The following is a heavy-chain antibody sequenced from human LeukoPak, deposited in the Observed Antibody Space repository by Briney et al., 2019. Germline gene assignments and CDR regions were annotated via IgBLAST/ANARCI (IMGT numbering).Heavy chain of an antibody. CDR1: GGSISSYY. CDR2: IYYSGST. J-gene: IGHJ4*02. D-gene: IGHD2-2*01. CDR3: ARACSSTSCPAS. Sequence: SETLSLTCTVSGGSISSYYWSWIRQPPGKGLEWIGYIYYSGSTNYNPSLKSRVTISVDTSKNQFSLKLSSVTAADTAVYYCARACSSTSCPASWGQGTLVTVSS. V-gene: IGHV4-59*08.